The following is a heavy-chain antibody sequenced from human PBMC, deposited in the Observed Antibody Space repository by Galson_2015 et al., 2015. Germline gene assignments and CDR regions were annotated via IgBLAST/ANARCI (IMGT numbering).Heavy chain of an antibody. CDR3: ARDMRFYFDSSGYSYYYYGMDV. V-gene: IGHV3-30*01. J-gene: IGHJ6*02. D-gene: IGHD3-22*01. Sequence: VKGRFTISRDNSKNTLYLQLNSLRAEDTAVYYCARDMRFYFDSSGYSYYYYGMDVWGQGTTVTVSS.